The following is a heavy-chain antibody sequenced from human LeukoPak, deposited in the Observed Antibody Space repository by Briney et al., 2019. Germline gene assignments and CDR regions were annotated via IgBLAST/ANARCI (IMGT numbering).Heavy chain of an antibody. J-gene: IGHJ4*02. CDR3: APLWFDFWDDPKYYYDSSGPEPPTGFDY. Sequence: PGGSLRLSCAASGFTFDDYDLNWVRQAPGKGLEWVSAISGSGGSTYYADSVKGRFTISRDNSKNTLYLQMNSLRAEDTAVYYCAPLWFDFWDDPKYYYDSSGPEPPTGFDYWGQGTLVTVSS. V-gene: IGHV3-23*01. CDR1: GFTFDDYD. D-gene: IGHD3-22*01. CDR2: ISGSGGST.